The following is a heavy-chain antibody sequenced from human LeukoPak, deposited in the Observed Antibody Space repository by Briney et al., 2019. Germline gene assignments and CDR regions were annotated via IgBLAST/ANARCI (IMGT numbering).Heavy chain of an antibody. D-gene: IGHD5-18*01. Sequence: TVKVSCKASGGTFSSYAISWVRQAPGQGLEWMGGIIPIFGTANYAQKFQGRVTITADESTSTGYMELSSLRSEDTAVYYCASKRGYSYGLDYWGQGTLVTVSS. J-gene: IGHJ4*02. V-gene: IGHV1-69*13. CDR3: ASKRGYSYGLDY. CDR1: GGTFSSYA. CDR2: IIPIFGTA.